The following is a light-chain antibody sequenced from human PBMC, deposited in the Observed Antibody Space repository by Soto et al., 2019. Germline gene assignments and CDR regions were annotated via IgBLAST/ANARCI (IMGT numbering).Light chain of an antibody. J-gene: IGKJ4*01. V-gene: IGKV3D-15*01. CDR1: QSISTN. CDR3: QQYNNWPLT. CDR2: DAS. Sequence: ETVMTQTPATLSVSPGDRATLSCKASQSISTNLAWYQQKPGQAPRLLIYDASTMATCIPARFSGSGSGTEFTLTISSLLTEDFAFYSCQQYNNWPLTFGGGTKMEIK.